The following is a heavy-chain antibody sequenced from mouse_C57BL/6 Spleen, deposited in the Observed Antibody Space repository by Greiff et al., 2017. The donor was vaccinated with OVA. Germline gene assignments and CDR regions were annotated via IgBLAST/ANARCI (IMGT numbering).Heavy chain of an antibody. Sequence: VKLQQSGPELVKPGASVKISCKASGYAFSSSWMNWVKQRPGKGLEWIGRIYPGDGDTNYNGKFKGKATLTADKSSSTAYMQLSSLTSEDSAVYFCARSWYYGSRDAMDYWGKGTSVTVSS. CDR1: GYAFSSSW. J-gene: IGHJ4*01. CDR3: ARSWYYGSRDAMDY. D-gene: IGHD1-1*01. V-gene: IGHV1-82*01. CDR2: IYPGDGDT.